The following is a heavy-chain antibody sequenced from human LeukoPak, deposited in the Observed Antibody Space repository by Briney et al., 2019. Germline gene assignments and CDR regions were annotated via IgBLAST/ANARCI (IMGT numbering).Heavy chain of an antibody. CDR3: ARDLGSNYVYFDY. D-gene: IGHD1-26*01. CDR1: GGSISSHY. J-gene: IGHJ4*02. CDR2: IHTSGIT. Sequence: PSETLSLTCTVSGGSISSHYWSWIRQPAGKGLEYIGRIHTSGITNYNPSLKSRINMSGDTSKNQFSLKLSSVTAADTAVYYCARDLGSNYVYFDYWGQGSLVTVSS. V-gene: IGHV4-4*07.